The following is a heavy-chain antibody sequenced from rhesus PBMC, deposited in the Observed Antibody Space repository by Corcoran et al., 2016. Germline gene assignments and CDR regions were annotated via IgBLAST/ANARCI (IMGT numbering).Heavy chain of an antibody. CDR1: GGSISSGYD. V-gene: IGHV4-76*01. CDR3: ARDIAAAGTGFDY. Sequence: QVQLQESGPGVVQPSETLSLTCAVSGGSISSGYDWGWIRQPPGKGLEWIGYIYGSSGSTNYNPSLKNRVTISKDASKNQFSLKLSSVTAADTAVYYCARDIAAAGTGFDYWGQGVLVTVSS. J-gene: IGHJ4*01. CDR2: IYGSSGST. D-gene: IGHD6-25*01.